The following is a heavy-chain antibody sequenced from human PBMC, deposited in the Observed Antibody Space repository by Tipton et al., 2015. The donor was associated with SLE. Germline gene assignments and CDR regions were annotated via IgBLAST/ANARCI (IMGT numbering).Heavy chain of an antibody. CDR2: IKHSENT. D-gene: IGHD3-16*01. CDR1: GGAFSGYY. Sequence: AGLVKPSETLSLTCAVYGGAFSGYYWSWGRQPPGEGLEWIGEIKHSENTTYNPSPRSRVTITVDTSRNQVSLELTSVTAADTGVYYCARGNPGESYDYWGQGTLVTVSS. J-gene: IGHJ4*02. V-gene: IGHV4-34*01. CDR3: ARGNPGESYDY.